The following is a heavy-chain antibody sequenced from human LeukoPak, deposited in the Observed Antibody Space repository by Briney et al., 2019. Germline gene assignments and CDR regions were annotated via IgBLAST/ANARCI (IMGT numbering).Heavy chain of an antibody. D-gene: IGHD3-22*01. Sequence: GGSLRLSCGASGFTFSSYSINWVRQAPGKGLEWVSSISSSSSYIYYADSVKGRFTISRDNAKNSLYLQMNSLRAEDTAVYYCARLVEGYYYDSSGYYQTYYYYGMDVWGQGTTVTVSS. J-gene: IGHJ6*02. CDR1: GFTFSSYS. V-gene: IGHV3-21*01. CDR3: ARLVEGYYYDSSGYYQTYYYYGMDV. CDR2: ISSSSSYI.